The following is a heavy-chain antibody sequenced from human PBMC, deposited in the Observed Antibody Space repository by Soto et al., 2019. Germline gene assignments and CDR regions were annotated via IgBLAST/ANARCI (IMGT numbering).Heavy chain of an antibody. CDR1: GFTFSNYA. J-gene: IGHJ4*02. V-gene: IGHV3-23*01. CDR3: AKSPLGYCSGGSCYPPHYFDY. D-gene: IGHD2-15*01. Sequence: EVQLLDSGGGLVQPGGSLRLSCAASGFTFSNYAMSWVRQAPAKGLEWVSGVGGSGDSTYYADSVKGRFTISRDNSKDTLYLQMNSLRAEDTAVYYCAKSPLGYCSGGSCYPPHYFDYWGQGTLVTVSS. CDR2: VGGSGDST.